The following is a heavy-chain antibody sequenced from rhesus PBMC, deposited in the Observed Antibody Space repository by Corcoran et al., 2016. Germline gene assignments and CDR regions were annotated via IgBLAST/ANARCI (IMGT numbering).Heavy chain of an antibody. J-gene: IGHJ5-1*01. V-gene: IGHV4-127*01. Sequence: QGPLQSSGPGLVQPSEPLSLPFRVPCFSFHIGYGWGWVRQSRGQGLEWIWYIGVTVGATNNNPSLKSRVNISKDTSKNQFSLKLTSVVPADTAVYYCVRHPEHANFEYRFPVWGAGVLVIVSS. CDR3: VRHPEHANFEYRFPV. CDR2: IGVTVGAT. D-gene: IGHD4-17*01. CDR1: CFSFHIGYG.